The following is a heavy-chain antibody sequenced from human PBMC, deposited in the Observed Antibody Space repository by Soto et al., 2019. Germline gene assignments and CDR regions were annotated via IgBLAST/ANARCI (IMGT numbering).Heavy chain of an antibody. Sequence: GESLKISCKGSGYSFTSYWIGWVRQMPGKGLEWMGIIYPGDSDTRYSPSFQGQVTISADKSISTAYLQWSSLKASDTAMYYCARHVVAATPPYSILGQDYYYYYYMDVRGKGTTVTVSS. J-gene: IGHJ6*03. CDR2: IYPGDSDT. CDR3: ARHVVAATPPYSILGQDYYYYYYMDV. CDR1: GYSFTSYW. V-gene: IGHV5-51*01. D-gene: IGHD2-15*01.